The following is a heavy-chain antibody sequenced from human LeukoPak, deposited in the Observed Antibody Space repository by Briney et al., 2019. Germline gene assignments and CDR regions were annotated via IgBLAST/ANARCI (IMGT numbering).Heavy chain of an antibody. CDR3: AREQWLVRYFDY. D-gene: IGHD6-19*01. V-gene: IGHV1-2*02. CDR1: GYTFTDYY. J-gene: IGHJ4*02. Sequence: GASVKVSCKASGYTFTDYYVHWVRQAPGQGLEWMGWISPSSGGTNYAQKFQGRVTMTRDTSISTAYMELRSLRSDDTAVYYCAREQWLVRYFDYWGQGTLVTVSS. CDR2: ISPSSGGT.